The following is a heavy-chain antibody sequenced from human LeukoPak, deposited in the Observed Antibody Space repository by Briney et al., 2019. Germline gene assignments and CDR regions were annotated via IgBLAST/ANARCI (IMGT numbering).Heavy chain of an antibody. J-gene: IGHJ6*03. D-gene: IGHD3-16*01. Sequence: SETLSLTCTVSGGSISSSSYYWGWIRQPPGKGLEWIGYIYYTGSTNYNPSLKSRLTISVDTSKNQFSLKLSSVTAADTAVYYCARETSQKGAHYTDVWGKGTTVTISS. CDR1: GGSISSSSYY. V-gene: IGHV4-39*07. CDR2: IYYTGST. CDR3: ARETSQKGAHYTDV.